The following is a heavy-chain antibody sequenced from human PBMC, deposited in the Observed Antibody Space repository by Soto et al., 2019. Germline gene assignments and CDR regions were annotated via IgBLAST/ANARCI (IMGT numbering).Heavy chain of an antibody. CDR3: AKGLAIGWELGFSDY. Sequence: GGSLRLSCAASGFTFGASALQWVRQAPGKGLEWVAVISYDGSNKYYADSVKGRFTISRDNSKNTLYLQMNSLRAEDTAVYYCAKGLAIGWELGFSDYWGQGTLVTVSS. CDR1: GFTFGASA. CDR2: ISYDGSNK. V-gene: IGHV3-30*04. J-gene: IGHJ4*02. D-gene: IGHD1-26*01.